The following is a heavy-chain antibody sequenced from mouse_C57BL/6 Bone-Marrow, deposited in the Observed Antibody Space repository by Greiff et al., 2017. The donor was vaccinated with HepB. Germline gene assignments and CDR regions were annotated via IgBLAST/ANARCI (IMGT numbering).Heavy chain of an antibody. CDR1: GYTFTSYW. Sequence: QVQLQQPVAELVKPGASVKMSCKASGYTFTSYWITWVKQRPGQGLEWIGDIYPGSGSTNYNEKFKSKATLTVDTSSSTAYMQLSSLTSEDSAVYYCAWGNYEPYYFDYWGQGTTLTVSS. D-gene: IGHD2-1*01. CDR2: IYPGSGST. V-gene: IGHV1-55*01. J-gene: IGHJ2*01. CDR3: AWGNYEPYYFDY.